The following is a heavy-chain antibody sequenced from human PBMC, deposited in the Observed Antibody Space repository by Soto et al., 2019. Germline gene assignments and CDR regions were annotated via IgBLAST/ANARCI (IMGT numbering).Heavy chain of an antibody. CDR1: GYSFTSHW. Sequence: GESLKISCKGSGYSFTSHWISWVRQMPGKGLEWMGRIDPSDSYTNYSPSFQGHVTISADKSISTAYLQWSSLKASDTAMYYCARHVNTAMVSDYWGQGTLVTVSS. V-gene: IGHV5-10-1*01. J-gene: IGHJ4*02. D-gene: IGHD5-18*01. CDR3: ARHVNTAMVSDY. CDR2: IDPSDSYT.